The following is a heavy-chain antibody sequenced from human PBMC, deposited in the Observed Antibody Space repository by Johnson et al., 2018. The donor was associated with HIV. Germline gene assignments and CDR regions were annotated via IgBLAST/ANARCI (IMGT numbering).Heavy chain of an antibody. V-gene: IGHV3-30*04. Sequence: QVQLVESGGGVVQPGRSLRLSCAASGFTFSSYAMHWVRQAPGKGMEWVAVISYDGSNKYYVDSVKGRFTISRDNAKNSLYLQMNSLGAEDTAVYYCASGAAVAGNAFDIWGQGTMVTVSS. J-gene: IGHJ3*02. CDR1: GFTFSSYA. CDR2: ISYDGSNK. CDR3: ASGAAVAGNAFDI. D-gene: IGHD6-19*01.